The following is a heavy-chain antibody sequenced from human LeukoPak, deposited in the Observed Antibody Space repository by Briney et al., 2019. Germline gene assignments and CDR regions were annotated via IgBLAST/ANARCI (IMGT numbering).Heavy chain of an antibody. CDR1: GFTFSSYA. J-gene: IGHJ4*02. D-gene: IGHD1-26*01. CDR3: AKDLGVANGIDY. CDR2: ISWNSGSI. V-gene: IGHV3-9*01. Sequence: GGSLRLSCAASGFTFSSYAMHWVRQAPGKGLEWVSGISWNSGSIGYADSVKGRFTISRDNAKNSLYLQMNSLRAEDTALYYCAKDLGVANGIDYWGQGTLVTVSS.